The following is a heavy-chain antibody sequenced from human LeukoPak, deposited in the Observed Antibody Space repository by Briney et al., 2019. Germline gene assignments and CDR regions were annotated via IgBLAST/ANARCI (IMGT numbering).Heavy chain of an antibody. D-gene: IGHD3-22*01. Sequence: SETLSLTCTVSGASISNHFWTWVRQPAGRGLEWIGDVHTSGTTNYNPSLKSRVTMSVDTSKNQFSLKLSSVTAADTAVYYCAREIDEGWFDPWGQGTLVTVSS. J-gene: IGHJ5*02. CDR3: AREIDEGWFDP. CDR2: VHTSGTT. V-gene: IGHV4-4*07. CDR1: GASISNHF.